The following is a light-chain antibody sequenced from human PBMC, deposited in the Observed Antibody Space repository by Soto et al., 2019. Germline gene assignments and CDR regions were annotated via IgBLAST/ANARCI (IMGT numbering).Light chain of an antibody. CDR1: SSDVGAYNY. CDR3: SAYTTISTVV. CDR2: DVN. V-gene: IGLV2-14*01. Sequence: QSALTQPASVSGSPGQSITISCTGTSSDVGAYNYVSWYQQYPGKAPKLVIYDVNNRPSGVSNRFSGSKSGNTASLTIAGLQAEDEADYHCSAYTTISTVVFGGGTKLTVL. J-gene: IGLJ2*01.